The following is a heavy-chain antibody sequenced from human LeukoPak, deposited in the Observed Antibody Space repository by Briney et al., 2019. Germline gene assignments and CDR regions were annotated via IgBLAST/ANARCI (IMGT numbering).Heavy chain of an antibody. J-gene: IGHJ4*02. CDR2: IWYDGSNK. Sequence: GGSLRLSCSASGFTFSTSGMHWVRQAPGKGLEWVAVIWYDGSNKHYAESVKGRFSISRDNSKSTLYLQMNSLRAEDTAVYYCARARGVSTGYRPIDYWGQGTLVTVSS. CDR1: GFTFSTSG. CDR3: ARARGVSTGYRPIDY. D-gene: IGHD3-22*01. V-gene: IGHV3-33*08.